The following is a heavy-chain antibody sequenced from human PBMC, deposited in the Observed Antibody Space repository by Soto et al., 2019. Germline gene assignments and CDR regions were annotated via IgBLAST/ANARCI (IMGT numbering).Heavy chain of an antibody. CDR3: ARRYCASDNCPLFYYFVDL. D-gene: IGHD2-21*02. J-gene: IGHJ6*02. CDR1: GGTFNKFA. Sequence: GASVKVSCKASGGTFNKFAFSWVRQAPGQGFEWMGGIIPVFRSANYAQRVRGRITSTADEYTSTVYLYLNDLRSDDTAVYYCARRYCASDNCPLFYYFVDLWGLGTTVTVSS. V-gene: IGHV1-69*13. CDR2: IIPVFRSA.